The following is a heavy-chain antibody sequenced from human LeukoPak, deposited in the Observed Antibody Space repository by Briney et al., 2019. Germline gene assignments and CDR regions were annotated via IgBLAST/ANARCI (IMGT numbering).Heavy chain of an antibody. CDR2: IYTSGST. V-gene: IGHV4-61*02. J-gene: IGHJ4*02. D-gene: IGHD6-19*01. Sequence: SETLSLTCTVSGGSISSGSCYWSWIRQPAGKGLEWIGRIYTSGSTNYNPSLKSRVTISVDTSKNQFSLKLSSVTAADTAVYYCARGPQWLTLWGQAALVTVSS. CDR1: GGSISSGSCY. CDR3: ARGPQWLTL.